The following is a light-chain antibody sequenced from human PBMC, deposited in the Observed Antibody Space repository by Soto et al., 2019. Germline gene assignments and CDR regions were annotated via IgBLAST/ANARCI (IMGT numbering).Light chain of an antibody. CDR2: AAS. Sequence: DIQLTQSPSFLSASVGDRVTITCRASQGISSYLAWYQQRPGKAPKLLIYAASTLQSGVPSRFSGSGSGTEFTLTISNLQPEDFATYYCQQVNSYPPTFGQGTKVDIK. CDR1: QGISSY. CDR3: QQVNSYPPT. V-gene: IGKV1-9*01. J-gene: IGKJ1*01.